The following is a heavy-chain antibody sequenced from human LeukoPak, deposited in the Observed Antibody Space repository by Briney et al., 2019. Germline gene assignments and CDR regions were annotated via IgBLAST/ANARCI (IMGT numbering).Heavy chain of an antibody. CDR3: ARVMVITMVRGVIMDAYFDY. CDR2: IYSGGST. D-gene: IGHD3-10*01. Sequence: GGSLRLPCAASGFTVSSNYMSWVRQAPGKGLEWVSVIYSGGSTYNADSVKGRITISRDNSKNTLYLQMNSLRAEDTAVYYCARVMVITMVRGVIMDAYFDYWGQGTLVTVSS. V-gene: IGHV3-53*01. CDR1: GFTVSSNY. J-gene: IGHJ4*02.